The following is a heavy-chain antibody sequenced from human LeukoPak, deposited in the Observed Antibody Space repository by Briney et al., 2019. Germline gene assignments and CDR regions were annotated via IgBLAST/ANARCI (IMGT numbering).Heavy chain of an antibody. CDR2: INPSGGST. CDR3: AREQGVISPFDY. V-gene: IGHV1-46*01. J-gene: IGHJ4*02. D-gene: IGHD3-10*01. CDR1: GYTFTSYY. Sequence: ASVKASCKASGYTFTSYYMHWVRHAPGQGLEWMGLINPSGGSTSYTQKFQGRVTMTRDTSTSTVYMVQSSLRSEDTAVYYCAREQGVISPFDYWGQGTLVTVSS.